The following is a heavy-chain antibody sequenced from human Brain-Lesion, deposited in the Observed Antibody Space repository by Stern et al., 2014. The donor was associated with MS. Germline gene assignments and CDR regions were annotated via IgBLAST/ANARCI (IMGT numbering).Heavy chain of an antibody. J-gene: IGHJ4*02. V-gene: IGHV2-5*02. CDR2: IYWDNDK. Sequence: QATLRESGPALVTPTQTLTLTCTFSGFSLRTDGVGVGWVRQPPGQALESLALIYWDNDKRYSPSLRSRLTITKDTSRNQVVLTMTNMDPVDTATYYCAHRRPHYASWDNGDFDYWGQGALVTVSS. CDR3: AHRRPHYASWDNGDFDY. CDR1: GFSLRTDGVG. D-gene: IGHD3-3*01.